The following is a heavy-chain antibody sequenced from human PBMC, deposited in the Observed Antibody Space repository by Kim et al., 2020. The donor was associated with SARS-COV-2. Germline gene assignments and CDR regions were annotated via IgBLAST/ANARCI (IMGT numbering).Heavy chain of an antibody. CDR3: ARGLVGEDDY. V-gene: IGHV4-34*01. CDR1: GGSFSGYY. J-gene: IGHJ4*02. Sequence: SETLSLTCAVYGGSFSGYYWSWIRQPPGKGLEWIGEINHSGSTNYNPSLKSRVTISVDTSKNQFSLKLSSVTAADTAVYYCARGLVGEDDYWGQGTLVTVSS. D-gene: IGHD3-16*01. CDR2: INHSGST.